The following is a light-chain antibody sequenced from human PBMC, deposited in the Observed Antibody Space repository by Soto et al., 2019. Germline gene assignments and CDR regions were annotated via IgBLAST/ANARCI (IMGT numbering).Light chain of an antibody. Sequence: EIVLTQSPGTLSLSPGERATLSCRASQSVSSNYLAWYQQKPGQAPRLLIYDASSRATGIPDRFSGSGSGTDFTLTISRLEPEDFAVYYCQQDGSSSWTFGQGTKVEIK. CDR3: QQDGSSSWT. J-gene: IGKJ1*01. CDR2: DAS. CDR1: QSVSSNY. V-gene: IGKV3-20*01.